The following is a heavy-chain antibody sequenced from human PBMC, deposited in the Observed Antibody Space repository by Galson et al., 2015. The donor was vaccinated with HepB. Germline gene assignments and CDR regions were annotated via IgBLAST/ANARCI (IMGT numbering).Heavy chain of an antibody. CDR1: GFTFSSYA. Sequence: SLRLSCAASGFTFSSYAMSWVRQAPGKGLEWVSTISGSDGYTYYADSVKGRFTISRDNSKNTLCLQMNSLRAEDTAVYYCAKGHCSGGSCYAPLFDFWGQGALVTVSS. CDR3: AKGHCSGGSCYAPLFDF. CDR2: ISGSDGYT. D-gene: IGHD2-15*01. J-gene: IGHJ4*02. V-gene: IGHV3-23*01.